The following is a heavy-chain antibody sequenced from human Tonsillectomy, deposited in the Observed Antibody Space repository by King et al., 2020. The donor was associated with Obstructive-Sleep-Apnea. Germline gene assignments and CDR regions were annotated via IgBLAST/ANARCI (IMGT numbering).Heavy chain of an antibody. CDR3: AREGLRWPRDYYGMDV. CDR1: GFTFSDHY. D-gene: IGHD4-23*01. J-gene: IGHJ6*02. Sequence: VQLVESGGGLVQPGGSLRLSCAASGFTFSDHYMDWVRQAPGKGLEWVGRTRNKANSYTTEYAASVKGRFTLSRDDSKNSLYLQLNSLKTEDTAVYYCAREGLRWPRDYYGMDVWGQGTTVTVSS. V-gene: IGHV3-72*01. CDR2: TRNKANSYTT.